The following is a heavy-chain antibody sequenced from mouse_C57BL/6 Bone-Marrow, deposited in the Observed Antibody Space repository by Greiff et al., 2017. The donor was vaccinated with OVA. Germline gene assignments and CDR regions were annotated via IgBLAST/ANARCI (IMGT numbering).Heavy chain of an antibody. CDR2: IHPNSGST. V-gene: IGHV1-64*01. CDR1: GYTFTSYW. CDR3: ASGSNYEFAY. J-gene: IGHJ3*01. D-gene: IGHD2-5*01. Sequence: VQLQQPGAELVKPGASVKLSCKASGYTFTSYWMHWVKQRPGQGLEWIGMIHPNSGSTNYNEKFKSKATLTVDKSSSTAYMQLSSLTSEDSAVYYCASGSNYEFAYWGQGTLVTVSA.